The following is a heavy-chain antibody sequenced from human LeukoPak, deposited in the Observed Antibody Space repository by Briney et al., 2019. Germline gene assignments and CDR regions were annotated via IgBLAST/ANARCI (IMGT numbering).Heavy chain of an antibody. Sequence: GGSLRLSCAASGFTVSSNYMSWVRQAPGKGLEWVSVNSSGSTYYADSVKGRFTISRDNSKNTLYLQMNSLRAEDTAVYYCARREPSGRYYINWGQGTLVTVSS. D-gene: IGHD1-26*01. CDR2: NSSGST. CDR1: GFTVSSNY. CDR3: ARREPSGRYYIN. V-gene: IGHV3-53*01. J-gene: IGHJ4*02.